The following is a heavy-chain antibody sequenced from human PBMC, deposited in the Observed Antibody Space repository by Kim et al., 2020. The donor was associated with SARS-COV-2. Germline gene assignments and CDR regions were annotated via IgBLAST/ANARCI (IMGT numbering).Heavy chain of an antibody. J-gene: IGHJ6*02. CDR2: IIPILGIA. V-gene: IGHV1-69*04. D-gene: IGHD2-15*01. Sequence: SVKVSCKDSGGTFSSYAISWVRQAPGQGLEWMGRIIPILGIANYAQKFQGRVTITADKSTSTAYMELSSLRSEDTAVYYCARPLSKAVAAKNYYYYGMDVWGQGTTVTVSS. CDR3: ARPLSKAVAAKNYYYYGMDV. CDR1: GGTFSSYA.